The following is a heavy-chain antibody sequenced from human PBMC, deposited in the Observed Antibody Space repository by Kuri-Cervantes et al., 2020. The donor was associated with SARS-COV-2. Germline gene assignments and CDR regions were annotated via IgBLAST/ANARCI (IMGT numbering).Heavy chain of an antibody. Sequence: GESLKISCAASGFTFSSYAMSWVRQAPGKGLEWVPAISGSGGSTYYADSVKGRFTISGDNAKNSLYLQMNSLRAEDTAVYYCAREYSSPTGYGMDVWGQGTTVTVSS. CDR3: AREYSSPTGYGMDV. V-gene: IGHV3-23*01. J-gene: IGHJ6*02. D-gene: IGHD6-13*01. CDR2: ISGSGGST. CDR1: GFTFSSYA.